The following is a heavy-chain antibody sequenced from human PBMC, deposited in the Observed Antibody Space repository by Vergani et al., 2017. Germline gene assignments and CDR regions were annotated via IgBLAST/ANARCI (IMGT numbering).Heavy chain of an antibody. CDR3: ARDLSFDTAYYYYGMDV. CDR2: ISSSSSYI. CDR1: GFTFSACP. V-gene: IGHV3-21*01. J-gene: IGHJ6*02. D-gene: IGHD3-9*01. Sequence: EVQLLQSGGGVIQPGGSVRLSCAASGFTFSACPMTWVRQAPGKGLEWVSSISSSSSYIYYADSVKGRFTISRDNAKNSLYLQMNSLRAEDTAVYYCARDLSFDTAYYYYGMDVWGQGTTVTVSS.